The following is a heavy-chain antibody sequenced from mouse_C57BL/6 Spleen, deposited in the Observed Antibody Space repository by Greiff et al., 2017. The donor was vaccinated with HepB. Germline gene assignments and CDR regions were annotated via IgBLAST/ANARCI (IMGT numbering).Heavy chain of an antibody. J-gene: IGHJ2*01. Sequence: VKLQESGPGLVQPSQSLSITCTVSGFSLTSYGVHWVRQPPGKGLEWLGVIWSGGSTDYNAAFISRLSISKDNSKSQVFFKMNSLQADDTAIYYCAKNPYDGYYFDYWGQGTTLTVSS. CDR2: IWSGGST. CDR3: AKNPYDGYYFDY. D-gene: IGHD2-12*01. V-gene: IGHV2-4*01. CDR1: GFSLTSYG.